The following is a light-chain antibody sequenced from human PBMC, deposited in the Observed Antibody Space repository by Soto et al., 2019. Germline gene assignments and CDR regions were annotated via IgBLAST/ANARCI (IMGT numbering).Light chain of an antibody. CDR3: QQYGSSTGT. CDR1: QSISNN. CDR2: GAS. Sequence: EIVITQSPANLSVSPGERATLSCRASQSISNNLAWYQQQPGQAPRLLIYGASTTATGIPARFSGSGTGTEFTLTISRLEPEDFAVYYCQQYGSSTGTFGQGTKVDIK. V-gene: IGKV3-15*01. J-gene: IGKJ1*01.